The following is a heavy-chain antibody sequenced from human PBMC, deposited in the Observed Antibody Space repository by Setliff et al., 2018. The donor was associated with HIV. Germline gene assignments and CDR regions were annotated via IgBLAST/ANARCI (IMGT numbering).Heavy chain of an antibody. D-gene: IGHD6-19*01. CDR2: ISAYNGNT. CDR1: GYSFTTYA. Sequence: ASVKVSCKASGYSFTTYAISWVRQAPGQGLEWMGWISAYNGNTLYAQKFQGRVTMTTDTSTSTAYMDLRSLRSDDTAVYYCARAVSGWYARKPSFDYWGQGTLVTVSS. J-gene: IGHJ4*02. V-gene: IGHV1-18*01. CDR3: ARAVSGWYARKPSFDY.